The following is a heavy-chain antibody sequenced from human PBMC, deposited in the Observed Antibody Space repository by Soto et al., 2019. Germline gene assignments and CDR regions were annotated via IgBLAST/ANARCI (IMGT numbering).Heavy chain of an antibody. J-gene: IGHJ6*02. CDR2: ISFDGSNK. CDR3: AKDFFLGYSYGYYYYGMDV. V-gene: IGHV3-30*18. D-gene: IGHD5-18*01. Sequence: GGSLRLSCAASGFTFSSYGMHWVRQAPGKGLEWVAVISFDGSNKYYADSVKGRFTISRDNSKNTLYLQMNSLRAEDTAVYYCAKDFFLGYSYGYYYYGMDVWGQGTTVTVSS. CDR1: GFTFSSYG.